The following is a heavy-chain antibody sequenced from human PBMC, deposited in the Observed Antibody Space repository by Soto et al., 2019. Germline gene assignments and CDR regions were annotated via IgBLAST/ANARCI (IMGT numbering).Heavy chain of an antibody. CDR2: IYPGDSDT. Sequence: GESLKISCKGSGYLFSSNWIAWVRQMPGKGLEWMGDIYPGDSDTTYSPSFAGQVTMSVDKFINTAYLHWRSLKASDSGIYYCARRDWAGHTPTTFDPWGQGTLVTVSS. CDR1: GYLFSSNW. V-gene: IGHV5-51*01. D-gene: IGHD3-9*01. J-gene: IGHJ5*02. CDR3: ARRDWAGHTPTTFDP.